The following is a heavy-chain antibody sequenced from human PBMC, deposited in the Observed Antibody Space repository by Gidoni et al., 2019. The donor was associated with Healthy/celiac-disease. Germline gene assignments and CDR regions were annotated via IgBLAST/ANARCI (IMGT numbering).Heavy chain of an antibody. D-gene: IGHD5-12*01. J-gene: IGHJ3*02. CDR3: ARDGQIVDIVATITAFDI. Sequence: EVQLVESGGGLVKPGGSLRLSCAASGFTLGRYSINGVRQAPGKGLEWVSSISSSSSYIYYADSVKGRFTISRDNAKNSLYLQMNSLRAEDTAVYYCARDGQIVDIVATITAFDIWGQGTMVTVSS. CDR2: ISSSSSYI. CDR1: GFTLGRYS. V-gene: IGHV3-21*01.